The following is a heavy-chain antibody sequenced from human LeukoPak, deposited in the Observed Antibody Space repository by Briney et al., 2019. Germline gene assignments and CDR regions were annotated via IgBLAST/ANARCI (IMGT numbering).Heavy chain of an antibody. J-gene: IGHJ5*02. V-gene: IGHV4-34*01. CDR1: GGSFSGYY. CDR3: ARGRRSSSEA. D-gene: IGHD6-13*01. CDR2: INHSGST. Sequence: SETLSLTCAVYGGSFSGYYWSWIRQPPGKGLEWIGGINHSGSTNYNPSLKSRVTISVDTSKNQFSLKLSSVTAADTAVYYCARGRRSSSEAWGQGTLVTVSS.